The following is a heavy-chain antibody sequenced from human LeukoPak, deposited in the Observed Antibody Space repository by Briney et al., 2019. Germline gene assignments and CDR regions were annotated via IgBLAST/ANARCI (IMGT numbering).Heavy chain of an antibody. J-gene: IGHJ5*02. CDR3: ARVDTANNWFDP. V-gene: IGHV1-18*01. CDR1: GYTFTSYG. D-gene: IGHD5-18*01. CDR2: ISAYNGNT. Sequence: ASVKVSCKASGYTFTSYGISWVRQAPGQGLEWMAWISAYNGNTNYAQNLQGRVTMTTDTSTSTAYMELRSLRSDDTAVYYCARVDTANNWFDPWGQGTLVTVSS.